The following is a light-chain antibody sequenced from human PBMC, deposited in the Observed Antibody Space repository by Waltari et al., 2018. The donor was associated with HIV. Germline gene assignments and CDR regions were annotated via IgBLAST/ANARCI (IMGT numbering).Light chain of an antibody. J-gene: IGKJ4*01. CDR3: QQHTSSVT. Sequence: DILITQPPATLSVSRVKRPTLSCRASQSIGNNLAWYQQKFGQAPSLVMYGTSTRATGVPARFTGSGSGTNFTLTINSLQSDDSGIYFCQQHTSSVTFGGGTKV. V-gene: IGKV3D-15*01. CDR2: GTS. CDR1: QSIGNN.